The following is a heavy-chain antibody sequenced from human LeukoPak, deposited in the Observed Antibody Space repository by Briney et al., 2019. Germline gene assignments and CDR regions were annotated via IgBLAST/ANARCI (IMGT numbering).Heavy chain of an antibody. CDR2: TYYRSKWYN. CDR1: GDSVSSNSAA. CDR3: GRASSSSGNNWFDP. D-gene: IGHD6-13*01. Sequence: PSQTLSLTCAISGDSVSSNSAAWNWIRQSPSRGLEWLGRTYYRSKWYNDYAVSVKSRITINPDTSKNQFSLQLNSVTPEDTAVYYCGRASSSSGNNWFDPWGQGTLVTVSS. J-gene: IGHJ5*02. V-gene: IGHV6-1*01.